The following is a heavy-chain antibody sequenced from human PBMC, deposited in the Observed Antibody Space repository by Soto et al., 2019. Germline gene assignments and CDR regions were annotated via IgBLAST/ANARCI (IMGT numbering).Heavy chain of an antibody. D-gene: IGHD6-13*01. Sequence: QVQLQESGPGLVKPSQTLSLTCTVSVGSISSGTYYWSWIRQHPGKGLEWIGYIYYTGSTYYNPSLKSRITISVDTSEDQFSLRLSSVTAADTAVYYCARAADGNWFDPWGQGTLVTVSS. V-gene: IGHV4-31*03. CDR3: ARAADGNWFDP. CDR2: IYYTGST. J-gene: IGHJ5*02. CDR1: VGSISSGTYY.